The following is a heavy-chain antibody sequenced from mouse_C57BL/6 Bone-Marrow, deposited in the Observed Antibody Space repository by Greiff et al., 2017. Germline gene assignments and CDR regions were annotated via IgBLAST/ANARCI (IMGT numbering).Heavy chain of an antibody. V-gene: IGHV1-9*01. CDR3: AREIFITTVVAPFDY. CDR2: ILPGSGST. J-gene: IGHJ2*01. Sequence: VQVVESGAELMKPGASVKLSCKATGYTFTGYWIEWVKQRPGHGLEWIGEILPGSGSTNYNEKFKGKATFTADTSSNTAYMQLSSLTTEDSAIYYCAREIFITTVVAPFDYWGQGTTLTVSS. CDR1: GYTFTGYW. D-gene: IGHD1-1*01.